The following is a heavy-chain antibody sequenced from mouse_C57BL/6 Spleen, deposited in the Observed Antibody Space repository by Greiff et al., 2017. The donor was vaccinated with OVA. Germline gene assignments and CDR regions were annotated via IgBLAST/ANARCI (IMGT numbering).Heavy chain of an antibody. CDR2: ISSGSSTI. Sequence: EVQRVESGGGLVKPGGSLKLSCAASGFTFSDYGMHWVSQAPEKGLEWVAYISSGSSTIYYADTVKGSFTISRDNAKNTLSLQMTSLRSEDTAVYYCAWPGSNYRVDAMDYWGQGTSVTVSS. V-gene: IGHV5-17*01. D-gene: IGHD2-5*01. J-gene: IGHJ4*01. CDR1: GFTFSDYG. CDR3: AWPGSNYRVDAMDY.